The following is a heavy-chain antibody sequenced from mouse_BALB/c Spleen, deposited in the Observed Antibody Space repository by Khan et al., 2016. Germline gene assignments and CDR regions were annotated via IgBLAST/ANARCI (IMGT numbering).Heavy chain of an antibody. CDR2: IRLKSDNHAT. CDR1: GFTFSSYW. D-gene: IGHD1-2*01. CDR3: TCTATEDYFDY. V-gene: IGHV6-6*02. Sequence: EVKLEESGGGLVQPGGSMKLSCVASGFTFSSYWMSWVRQSPEKGLEWVAEIRLKSDNHATHYAESVKGKFTISRADSKSRLYLQMNSLRAEDTGIYYCTCTATEDYFDYWGQGTTLTVSS. J-gene: IGHJ2*01.